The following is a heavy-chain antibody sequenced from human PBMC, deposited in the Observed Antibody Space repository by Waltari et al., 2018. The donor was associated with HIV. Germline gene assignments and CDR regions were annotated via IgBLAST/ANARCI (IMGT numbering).Heavy chain of an antibody. CDR1: GGSITSGRYY. J-gene: IGHJ2*01. CDR3: ARGLDILTGYYHWFSDL. V-gene: IGHV4-61*02. CDR2: VYISGSA. D-gene: IGHD3-9*01. Sequence: QVQLQESGPGLVKPSQTLSLTCPVSGGSITSGRYYWIWIRQPAGKGLEWIGRVYISGSANYNPSLRSRVTMSLDTSKNQFSLKLSSVTAADTAVYYCARGLDILTGYYHWFSDLWDRGTLVTVSS.